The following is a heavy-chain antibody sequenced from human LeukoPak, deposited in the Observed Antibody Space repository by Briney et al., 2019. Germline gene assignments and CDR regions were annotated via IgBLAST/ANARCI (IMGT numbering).Heavy chain of an antibody. D-gene: IGHD6-13*01. CDR2: IYYSGST. Sequence: SETLSLTCTVSGGPLSAYYWTWIRQPPGKGLEWIGYIYYSGSTYYNPSLKSRVTISVDTSKNQFSLRLSSVTAADTAVYYCARSKSIAAAGRAGFDPWGQGTLVTVSS. V-gene: IGHV4-59*06. J-gene: IGHJ5*02. CDR3: ARSKSIAAAGRAGFDP. CDR1: GGPLSAYY.